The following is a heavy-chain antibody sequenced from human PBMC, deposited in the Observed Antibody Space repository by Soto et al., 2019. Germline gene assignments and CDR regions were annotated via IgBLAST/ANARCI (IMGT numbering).Heavy chain of an antibody. Sequence: EVQMLESGGGLVQPGGSLRLSCVASGLTFGRFGMSWVRQAAGKGLEWVSGISNSGSGTYYADSVKGRFNTSRDNAKNTLYLQMSSLRGEDTALYSCSSSSPASDYWGQGTLVTVSS. CDR3: SSSSPASDY. V-gene: IGHV3-23*01. CDR1: GLTFGRFG. J-gene: IGHJ4*02. CDR2: ISNSGSGT. D-gene: IGHD3-10*01.